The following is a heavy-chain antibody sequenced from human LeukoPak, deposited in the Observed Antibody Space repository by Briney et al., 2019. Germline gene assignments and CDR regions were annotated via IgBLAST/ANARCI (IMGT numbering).Heavy chain of an antibody. J-gene: IGHJ5*02. CDR3: AKDGDYYGSGSSRLFNWFDP. V-gene: IGHV3-23*01. CDR1: GFTFSSYA. D-gene: IGHD3-10*01. Sequence: GGSLRLSCAASGFTFSSYATSWVRQAPGKGLEWVSAISGSGGSTYYADSVKGRFTISRDNSKNTLYLQMNSLRAEDTAVYYCAKDGDYYGSGSSRLFNWFDPWGQGTLVTVSS. CDR2: ISGSGGST.